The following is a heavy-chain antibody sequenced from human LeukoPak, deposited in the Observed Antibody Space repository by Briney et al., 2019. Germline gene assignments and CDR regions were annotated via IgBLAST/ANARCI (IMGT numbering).Heavy chain of an antibody. J-gene: IGHJ6*04. Sequence: GGSLRLSCAASGFTFTYAWMSWVRQAPGKGLEWVSAISGSGGSTYYADSVKGRFTISRDNSKNTLYLQMNSLRAEDTAVYYCAKAVDYSNYAVDVWGKGTTVTVSS. CDR2: ISGSGGST. CDR3: AKAVDYSNYAVDV. V-gene: IGHV3-23*01. D-gene: IGHD4-11*01. CDR1: GFTFTYAW.